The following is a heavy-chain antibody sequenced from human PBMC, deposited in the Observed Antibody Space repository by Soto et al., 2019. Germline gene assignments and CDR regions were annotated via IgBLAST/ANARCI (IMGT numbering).Heavy chain of an antibody. CDR1: GFTFSYFW. D-gene: IGHD5-12*01. CDR3: ARAIRVSTIYYYYFYMDI. Sequence: PGGSLRLSCAASGFTFSYFWMTWVRQAPGKGLEWVANIKPDGSEKYFVDSVKGRVTLSRDNAKNSVYLQMNSLRAEDAAVYYCARAIRVSTIYYYYFYMDIWGKGTTVTVSS. CDR2: IKPDGSEK. J-gene: IGHJ6*03. V-gene: IGHV3-7*01.